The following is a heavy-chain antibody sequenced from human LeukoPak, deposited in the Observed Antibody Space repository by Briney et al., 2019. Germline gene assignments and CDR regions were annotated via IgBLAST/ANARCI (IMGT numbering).Heavy chain of an antibody. Sequence: PGGSLRLSCAASGFTFDDYAMHWVRQAPGKGLEWVSGISWNSGSIGYADSVKGRFTISRDNSKNTLYLQMNSLRAEDTAVYYCARETPIVGATYFDYWGQGTLVTVSS. V-gene: IGHV3-9*01. J-gene: IGHJ4*02. CDR1: GFTFDDYA. D-gene: IGHD1-26*01. CDR2: ISWNSGSI. CDR3: ARETPIVGATYFDY.